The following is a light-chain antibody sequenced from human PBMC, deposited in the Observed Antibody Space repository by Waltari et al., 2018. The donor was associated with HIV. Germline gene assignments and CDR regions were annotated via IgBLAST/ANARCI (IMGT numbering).Light chain of an antibody. CDR2: NVN. CDR3: CSYAGTYTWV. CDR1: NFGLRDYNS. V-gene: IGLV2-11*01. Sequence: QSALTQPRSVSGSPGQSVTFSRAGINFGLRDYNSVSWSQQRPGQAPNTILYNVNARPSGVPNRCSGSKSANTASLTISGLQAEDEATYFCCSYAGTYTWVFGGGTNLTV. J-gene: IGLJ3*02.